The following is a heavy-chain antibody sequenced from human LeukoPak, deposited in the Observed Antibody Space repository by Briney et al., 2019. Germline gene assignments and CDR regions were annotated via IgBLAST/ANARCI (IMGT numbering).Heavy chain of an antibody. D-gene: IGHD5-24*01. CDR2: IYPGDSDT. J-gene: IGHJ6*02. CDR1: GYSFTSYW. V-gene: IGHV5-51*01. Sequence: GESPKISCKGSGYSFTSYWIGWVRQMPGKGLEWMGIIYPGDSDTRYSPSFQGQVTISADKSISTAYLQWSSLKASDTAMYYCARLSSPGWLQFKTHYYYGMEVWGQGTTVTVSS. CDR3: ARLSSPGWLQFKTHYYYGMEV.